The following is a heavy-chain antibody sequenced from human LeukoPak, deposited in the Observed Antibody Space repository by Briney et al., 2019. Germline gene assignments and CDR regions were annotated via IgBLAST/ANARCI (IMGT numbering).Heavy chain of an antibody. Sequence: GGSLRLSCAASGLSFGFYAMSWVRQAPGKGLEWVSSISGGGAGTYYADSVKGRFTISRDNSKNTLYVQMNSLRAEDTAVYYCAKGHYYGSGSLDYWGQGTLVTVSS. D-gene: IGHD3-10*01. CDR3: AKGHYYGSGSLDY. CDR1: GLSFGFYA. J-gene: IGHJ4*02. CDR2: ISGGGAGT. V-gene: IGHV3-23*01.